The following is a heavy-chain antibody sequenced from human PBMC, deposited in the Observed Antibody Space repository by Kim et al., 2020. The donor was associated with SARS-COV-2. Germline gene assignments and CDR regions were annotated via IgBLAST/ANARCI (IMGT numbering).Heavy chain of an antibody. V-gene: IGHV1-18*01. Sequence: YAQKLQGRVTMTTDTSTSTAYMELRSLRSDDTAVYYCARGIVVGATTVDYWGQGTLVTVSS. CDR3: ARGIVVGATTVDY. J-gene: IGHJ4*02. D-gene: IGHD1-26*01.